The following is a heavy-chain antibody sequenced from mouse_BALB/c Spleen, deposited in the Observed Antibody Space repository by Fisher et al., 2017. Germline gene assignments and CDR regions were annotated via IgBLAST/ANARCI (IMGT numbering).Heavy chain of an antibody. Sequence: KFKGKATLTADKSSSTAYMQLSSLTSEDSAVYYCARRGVYDGYFYAMDYWGQGTLVTVSS. V-gene: IGHV1-4*01. J-gene: IGHJ4*01. D-gene: IGHD2-3*01. CDR3: ARRGVYDGYFYAMDY.